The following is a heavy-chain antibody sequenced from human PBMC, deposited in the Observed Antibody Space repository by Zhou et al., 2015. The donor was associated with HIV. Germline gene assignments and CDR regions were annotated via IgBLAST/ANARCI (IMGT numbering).Heavy chain of an antibody. CDR1: GYTFTGYY. J-gene: IGHJ5*02. CDR2: INPNSGGT. Sequence: QVQLVQSGAEVKKPGASVKVSCKASGYTFTGYYMHWVRQAPGQGLEWMGWINPNSGGTNYAQKFQGWVTMTRDTSISTAYMELSRLRSEDTAVYYCARAPDTVTTQGRFDPVGPGNPGHRLL. D-gene: IGHD4-11*01. V-gene: IGHV1-2*04. CDR3: ARAPDTVTTQGRFDP.